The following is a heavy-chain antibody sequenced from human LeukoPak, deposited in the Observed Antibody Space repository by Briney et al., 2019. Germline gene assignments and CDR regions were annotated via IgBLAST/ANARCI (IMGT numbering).Heavy chain of an antibody. CDR1: GGSISSSSYY. V-gene: IGHV4-39*01. CDR2: IYYTGTT. J-gene: IGHJ4*02. D-gene: IGHD3-16*01. CDR3: AGGRSSVLGY. Sequence: SETLSLTCTVSGGSISSSSYYWGWIRQPPEKGLEWIGSIYYTGTTYYKPSLKSRVTISVDTSKNQFSLKLSSVTAADTAVYYCAGGRSSVLGYWGQGTLVTVSS.